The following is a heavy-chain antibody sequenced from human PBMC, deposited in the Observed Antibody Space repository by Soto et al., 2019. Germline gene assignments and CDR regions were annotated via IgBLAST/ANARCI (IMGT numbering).Heavy chain of an antibody. CDR2: IGGSGVST. V-gene: IGHV3-23*01. CDR1: GFTFSSYT. Sequence: GGSLRLSCAASGFTFSSYTMSWVRQAPGKGLEWVSAIGGSGVSTYYADSVKGRFIISRDNFKNTLYLQMNSLRAEDTAIYYCTRGTYGGVFDYWGQGNLVTVSS. CDR3: TRGTYGGVFDY. D-gene: IGHD3-16*01. J-gene: IGHJ4*02.